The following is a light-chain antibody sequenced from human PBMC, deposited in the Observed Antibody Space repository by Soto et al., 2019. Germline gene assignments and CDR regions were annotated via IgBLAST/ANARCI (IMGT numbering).Light chain of an antibody. J-gene: IGLJ2*01. CDR2: DIS. CDR1: SSDVGGYNY. V-gene: IGLV2-14*01. Sequence: QSSLTQPASVSGAPGQSITISCTATSSDVGGYNYVSWYQQHPGKAPKLMIYDISNRPSGVSNRFSGTKSGNTASLTISGLQAEDDADYYCSSYTRSSALYVVFGGGTKLTVL. CDR3: SSYTRSSALYVV.